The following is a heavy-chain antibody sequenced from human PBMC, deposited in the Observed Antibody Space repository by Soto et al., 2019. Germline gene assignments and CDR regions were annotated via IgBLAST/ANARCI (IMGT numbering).Heavy chain of an antibody. CDR3: AKVQPSMIVVALDAFDV. CDR1: GFTFSSYA. V-gene: IGHV3-23*01. Sequence: EVQVLESGGGLVQPGGSLRLSCAASGFTFSSYAMKWVRQAPGKGLEWVSGISGNGGRTYYADSVKGRFTISRGNSKNLGYLQMNRLIAEDTAIYYCAKVQPSMIVVALDAFDVWGQGAMATVSS. D-gene: IGHD3-22*01. J-gene: IGHJ3*01. CDR2: ISGNGGRT.